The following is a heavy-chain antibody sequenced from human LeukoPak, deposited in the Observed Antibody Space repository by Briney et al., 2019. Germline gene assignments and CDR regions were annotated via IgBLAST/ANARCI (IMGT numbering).Heavy chain of an antibody. CDR2: ISAYNGNT. V-gene: IGHV1-18*01. J-gene: IGHJ4*02. D-gene: IGHD7-27*01. Sequence: ASVKVSCKASGYTFTSYDINWVRQAPGQGLEWMGWISAYNGNTNYAQKLQGRVTMTTDTSTSTAYMELRSLRSDDTAVYYCARDLAGDGFDYWGQGTLVTVSS. CDR1: GYTFTSYD. CDR3: ARDLAGDGFDY.